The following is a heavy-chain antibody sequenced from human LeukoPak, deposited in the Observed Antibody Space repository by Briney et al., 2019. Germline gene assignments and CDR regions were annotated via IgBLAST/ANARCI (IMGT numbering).Heavy chain of an antibody. J-gene: IGHJ6*03. CDR1: GGTFSSYA. V-gene: IGHV1-69*04. CDR2: IIPILGIA. CDR3: ASRSMVRGVGYYMDV. Sequence: AASVKVSCKASGGTFSSYAISWVRQAPGQGLEWMGRIIPILGIANYAQKFQGRVTMTRDTSTSTVYMELSSLRSEDTAVYYCASRSMVRGVGYYMDVWGKGTTVTVSS. D-gene: IGHD3-10*01.